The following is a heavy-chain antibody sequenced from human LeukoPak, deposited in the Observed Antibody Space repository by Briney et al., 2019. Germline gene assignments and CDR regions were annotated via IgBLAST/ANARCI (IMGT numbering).Heavy chain of an antibody. CDR1: GFTLTELS. V-gene: IGHV1-24*01. Sequence: ASVKVSCKVSGFTLTELSLHWVRQAPGKGLEWMGGFDLEDGEAIYAQKFKGRLPMPGEKSTDTAYMELSSLRSEDTAVYYCATGQPAHYWGQGTLVTVSS. J-gene: IGHJ4*02. CDR3: ATGQPAHY. CDR2: FDLEDGEA.